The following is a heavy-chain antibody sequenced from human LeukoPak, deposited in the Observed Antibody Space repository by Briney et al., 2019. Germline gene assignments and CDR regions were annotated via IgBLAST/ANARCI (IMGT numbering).Heavy chain of an antibody. CDR2: INPNSGGT. V-gene: IGHV1-2*02. CDR1: GYTFTGYY. CDR3: ARGADFWSGYSPLPPMGFDY. D-gene: IGHD3-3*01. J-gene: IGHJ4*02. Sequence: ASVKVSCKASGYTFTGYYMHWVRQAPGQGLGWMEWINPNSGGTNYAQKFQGRVTMTRDTSISTAYMELSRLRSDDTAVYYCARGADFWSGYSPLPPMGFDYWGQGTLVTVSS.